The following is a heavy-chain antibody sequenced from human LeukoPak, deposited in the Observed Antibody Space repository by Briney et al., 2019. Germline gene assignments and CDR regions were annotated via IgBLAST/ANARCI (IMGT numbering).Heavy chain of an antibody. CDR3: ARQRITQDYYNIIGYYDY. J-gene: IGHJ4*02. V-gene: IGHV5-51*01. Sequence: GESLNTSRKDSGYRFTSYWICWGRQMPGKSLEGVGTMYPGASDTSYSPSFQGQVTISADKSISTAYLQWSSLKASDTAIYYCARQRITQDYYNIIGYYDYWGQGTLVTVSS. D-gene: IGHD3-22*01. CDR1: GYRFTSYW. CDR2: MYPGASDT.